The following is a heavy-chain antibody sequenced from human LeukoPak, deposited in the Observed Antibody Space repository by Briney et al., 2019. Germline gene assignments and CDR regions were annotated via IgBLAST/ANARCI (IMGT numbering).Heavy chain of an antibody. J-gene: IGHJ5*02. CDR3: ARVGSSGWYENWFDP. CDR2: MNPNSGNT. V-gene: IGHV1-8*01. Sequence: ASVKVSCKASGYTFTSYDINWVRQATGQGLEWMGWMNPNSGNTGYAKKFQGRVTMTRNTPLSTAYMELSSLRSEDTAVYYCARVGSSGWYENWFDPWGQGTLVTVSS. CDR1: GYTFTSYD. D-gene: IGHD6-19*01.